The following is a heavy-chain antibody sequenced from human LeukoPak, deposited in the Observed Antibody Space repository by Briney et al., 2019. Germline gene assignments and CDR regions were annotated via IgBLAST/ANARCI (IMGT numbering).Heavy chain of an antibody. V-gene: IGHV4-4*07. Sequence: SETLSLTCTVSDGSISSYYWSWIRQPAGEGLEWIGRIYSSGTTNYNPSLKSRVTMSVDTSKNQFSLRLSSVTAADTAVYYCARGYNVLTGYYYFDYWGQGTLVTVSS. CDR3: ARGYNVLTGYYYFDY. CDR2: IYSSGTT. D-gene: IGHD3-9*01. CDR1: DGSISSYY. J-gene: IGHJ4*02.